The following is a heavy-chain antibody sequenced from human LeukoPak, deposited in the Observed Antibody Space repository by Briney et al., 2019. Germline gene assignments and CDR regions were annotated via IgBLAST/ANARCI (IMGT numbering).Heavy chain of an antibody. CDR1: GFTFSSYS. J-gene: IGHJ4*02. V-gene: IGHV3-21*01. Sequence: GGSLRLSCAASGFTFSSYSMNWVRQAPGKGLEWVSSISSSSSYIYYADSVKGRFTISRDNAKNSLYLQMNSLRAEDTAVYYCARDNPVWGSYPIHWGQGTLVTVSS. CDR3: ARDNPVWGSYPIH. CDR2: ISSSSSYI. D-gene: IGHD3-16*02.